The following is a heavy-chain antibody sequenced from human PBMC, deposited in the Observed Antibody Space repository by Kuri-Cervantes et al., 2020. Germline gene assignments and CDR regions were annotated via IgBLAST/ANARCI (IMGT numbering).Heavy chain of an antibody. CDR3: IRDLAGAYGY. D-gene: IGHD6-19*01. CDR1: GFTFDDYA. J-gene: IGHJ4*02. V-gene: IGHV3-9*01. CDR2: ISWNSGSI. Sequence: SCAASGFTFDDYAMHWVRQAPGKGLEWVSGISWNSGSIGYADSVKGRFTISRDNAKNTLYLQMSSLRVEDTAVYYCIRDLAGAYGYWGQGVVVTVSS.